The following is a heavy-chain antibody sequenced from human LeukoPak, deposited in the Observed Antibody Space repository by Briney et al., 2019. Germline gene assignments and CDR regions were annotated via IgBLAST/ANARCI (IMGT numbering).Heavy chain of an antibody. CDR2: INHSGST. J-gene: IGHJ4*02. V-gene: IGHV4-34*01. D-gene: IGHD3-10*01. CDR1: GGSFSGYY. CDR3: ARAGYYGSASPP. Sequence: SETLSLTCAVYGGSFSGYYWSWIRQPPGKGLEWIGEINHSGSTNYNPSLKGRVTISVDTSKNQFSLKLSSVTAADTAVYYCARAGYYGSASPPWGQGTLVTVSS.